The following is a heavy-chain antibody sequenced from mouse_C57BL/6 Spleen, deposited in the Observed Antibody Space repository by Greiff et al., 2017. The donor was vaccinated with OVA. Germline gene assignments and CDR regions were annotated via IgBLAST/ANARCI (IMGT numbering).Heavy chain of an antibody. Sequence: QVTLKVCGPGILQSSQTLSLTCSFSGFSLSTSGMGVSWIRQPSGKGLEWLAHIYWDDDKRYNPSLKSRLTISKDTSRNQVFLKITSVDTADTATYYCAGRADDDAWFAYWGQGTLVTVSA. CDR3: AGRADDDAWFAY. CDR1: GFSLSTSGMG. CDR2: IYWDDDK. V-gene: IGHV8-12*01. D-gene: IGHD2-12*01. J-gene: IGHJ3*01.